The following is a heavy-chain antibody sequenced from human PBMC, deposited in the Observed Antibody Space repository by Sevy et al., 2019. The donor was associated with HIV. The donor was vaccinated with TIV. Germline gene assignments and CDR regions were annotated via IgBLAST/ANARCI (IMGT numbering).Heavy chain of an antibody. D-gene: IGHD4-17*01. CDR3: ARGLDDYGDYQAVGGMDV. J-gene: IGHJ6*02. Sequence: GGSLRLSCAASGFTVSSNYMSWVRQPPGKGLEWVSVIYSGGDTYYADSVKGRFIISRDNSKNTLYLQMNSLRAEDTAVYYCARGLDDYGDYQAVGGMDVWGQGTTVTVSS. CDR2: IYSGGDT. V-gene: IGHV3-53*01. CDR1: GFTVSSNY.